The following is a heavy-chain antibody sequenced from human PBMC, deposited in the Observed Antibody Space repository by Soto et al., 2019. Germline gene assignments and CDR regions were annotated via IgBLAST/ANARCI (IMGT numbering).Heavy chain of an antibody. V-gene: IGHV1-2*02. D-gene: IGHD6-13*01. CDR1: GYTFTGYY. CDR2: INPNSGGT. J-gene: IGHJ5*02. CDR3: ARAKAAAGTAGWWFDP. Sequence: QVQLVQSGAEVKKPGASVKVSCKASGYTFTGYYMHWVRQAPGQGLEWMGWINPNSGGTNYAQKFQGRVTMTRDTSISTAYMELSSLRSDDTAVYYCARAKAAAGTAGWWFDPWGQGTLVTVSS.